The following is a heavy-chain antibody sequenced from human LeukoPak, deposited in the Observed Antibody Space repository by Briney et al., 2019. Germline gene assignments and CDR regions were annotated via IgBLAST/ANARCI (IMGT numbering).Heavy chain of an antibody. CDR3: AASFGGPYDY. CDR2: IVVVNGNT. Sequence: SVKVSCKASGFTFTSSAMQWVRLARGQRLEWIGWIVVVNGNTNYAQKFQERVTITRDMSTSTAYMELSSLRSEDTAVYYCAASFGGPYDYWGQGTLVTVSS. CDR1: GFTFTSSA. V-gene: IGHV1-58*02. J-gene: IGHJ4*02. D-gene: IGHD3-16*01.